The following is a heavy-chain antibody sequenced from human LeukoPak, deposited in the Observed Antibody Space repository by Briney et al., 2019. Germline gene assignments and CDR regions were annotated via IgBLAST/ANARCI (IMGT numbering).Heavy chain of an antibody. Sequence: GGSLRLSCAASGFTFSSYALNWVRQAPGKGLEWVSFISSSGSTIYYADSVKGRFTISRDNAKNSLYLQMNSLRAEDTAVYYCARLRRMTTVTLGYYYGMDVWGQGTTVTVSS. D-gene: IGHD4-11*01. CDR1: GFTFSSYA. V-gene: IGHV3-48*04. CDR3: ARLRRMTTVTLGYYYGMDV. J-gene: IGHJ6*02. CDR2: ISSSGSTI.